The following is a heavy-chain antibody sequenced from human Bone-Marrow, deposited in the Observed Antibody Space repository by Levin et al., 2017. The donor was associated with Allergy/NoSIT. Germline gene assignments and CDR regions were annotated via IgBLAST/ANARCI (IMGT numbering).Heavy chain of an antibody. CDR3: ARGDYEGVIDS. Sequence: SQTLSLTCAVSDGSISTSYWSWIRQTPGRGLEWVAFIHYTGSTNFSPSLKGRVTISVDTSKNQFSLNLSPVTAADTAVYYCARGDYEGVIDSWGQGILVTVSS. J-gene: IGHJ4*02. CDR2: IHYTGST. CDR1: DGSISTSY. D-gene: IGHD3-10*01. V-gene: IGHV4-59*13.